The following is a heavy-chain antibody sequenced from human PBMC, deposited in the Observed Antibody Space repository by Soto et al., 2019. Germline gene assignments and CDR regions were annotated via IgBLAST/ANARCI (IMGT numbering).Heavy chain of an antibody. CDR3: AKFDPLGELLWFDP. V-gene: IGHV1-69*01. J-gene: IGHJ5*02. Sequence: QEQLVQSGAEVKKPGSSVKVSCRASGGTFSNYAISWVRQAPGRGLEWMGGIIPVFGTVVYAQKLQGRVTITSDHSTRMAYMELSSLRSDDTAVYYCAKFDPLGELLWFDPWGQGTLVTVSS. CDR1: GGTFSNYA. D-gene: IGHD3-16*01. CDR2: IIPVFGTV.